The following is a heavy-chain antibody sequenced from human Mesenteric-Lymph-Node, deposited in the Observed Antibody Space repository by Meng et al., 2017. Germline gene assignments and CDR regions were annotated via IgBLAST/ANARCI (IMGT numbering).Heavy chain of an antibody. CDR1: GFSLSTSGVG. J-gene: IGHJ3*02. CDR2: INHSGST. Sequence: SGPTLVKPTQTLTLTCTFSGFSLSTSGVGVGWIRQPPGKGLEWIGEINHSGSTNYNPSLKSRVTISVNTSKNQFSLKLSSVTAANTAVYYCARRTRMIFSLSAFDIWGQGTMVTVSS. CDR3: ARRTRMIFSLSAFDI. D-gene: IGHD2-15*01. V-gene: IGHV4-39*07.